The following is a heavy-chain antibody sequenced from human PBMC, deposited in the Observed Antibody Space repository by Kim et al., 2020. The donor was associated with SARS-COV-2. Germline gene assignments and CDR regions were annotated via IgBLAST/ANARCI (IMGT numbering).Heavy chain of an antibody. Sequence: PRKRAEWVGRIKPERGGPRVAGSCQGKVTRTRSTSVSPVYMELSRLKSDATAVYYCARGANTLSAFDLWGQGTMVTVSS. J-gene: IGHJ3*01. V-gene: IGHV1-2*02. CDR2: IKPERGGP. CDR3: ARGANTLSAFDL.